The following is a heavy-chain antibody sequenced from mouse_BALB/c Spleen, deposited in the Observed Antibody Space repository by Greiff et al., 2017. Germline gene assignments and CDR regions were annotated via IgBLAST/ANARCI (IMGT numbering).Heavy chain of an antibody. CDR1: GFSLSSYS. D-gene: IGHD2-14*01. Sequence: VMLVESGPGLVAPSQSLSITCTVSGFSLSSYSVHWVRQPPGKGLEWLGMIWGGGSTDYNSALKSRLSISKDNSKSQVFLKMNSLQTDDTAMYYCATHRYDDCAMDYWGQGTSVTVSS. CDR3: ATHRYDDCAMDY. CDR2: IWGGGST. J-gene: IGHJ4*01. V-gene: IGHV2-6-4*01.